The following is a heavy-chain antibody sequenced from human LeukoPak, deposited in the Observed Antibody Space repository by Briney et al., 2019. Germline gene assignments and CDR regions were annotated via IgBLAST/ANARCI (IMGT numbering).Heavy chain of an antibody. CDR3: AREMATISFVFDY. Sequence: SVKVSCKASGGTFSSYAISWVRQAPGQGLEWMGGIIPIFGTADYAQKFQGRVTITADESTSTAYMELSSLRSEDTAVYYCAREMATISFVFDYWGQGTLVTVSS. D-gene: IGHD5-24*01. CDR1: GGTFSSYA. V-gene: IGHV1-69*13. J-gene: IGHJ4*02. CDR2: IIPIFGTA.